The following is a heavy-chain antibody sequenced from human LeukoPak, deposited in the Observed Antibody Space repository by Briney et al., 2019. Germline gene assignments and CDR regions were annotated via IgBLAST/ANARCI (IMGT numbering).Heavy chain of an antibody. CDR2: IKQDGSQK. V-gene: IGHV3-7*01. Sequence: GGSLRLSCAASGFTSSSYWMNWVCQAPGKGLEWVAIIKQDGSQKYYVDSVKGRFTISTDTAKNSLYLLMNSLRAEDTAVYYCARASLSSLLTFDYWGQGTLVTVSS. D-gene: IGHD2-15*01. J-gene: IGHJ4*02. CDR3: ARASLSSLLTFDY. CDR1: GFTSSSYW.